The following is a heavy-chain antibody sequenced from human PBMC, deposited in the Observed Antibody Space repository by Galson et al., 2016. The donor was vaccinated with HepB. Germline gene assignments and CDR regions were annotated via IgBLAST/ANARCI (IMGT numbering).Heavy chain of an antibody. CDR2: IWYNGRNK. D-gene: IGHD5-24*01. CDR3: AKEMRWLKLGLDY. V-gene: IGHV3-33*06. CDR1: GFNLGSFG. J-gene: IGHJ4*02. Sequence: SLRLSCAAAGFNLGSFGMNWVRQTPGKEPEWLAVIWYNGRNKYYADSVKGRFTISRDNSKNTLYLQMNSLRAEETATYYCAKEMRWLKLGLDYWGQGTRVTVSS.